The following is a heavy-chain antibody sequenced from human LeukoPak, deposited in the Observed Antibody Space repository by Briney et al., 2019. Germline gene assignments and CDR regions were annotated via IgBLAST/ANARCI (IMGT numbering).Heavy chain of an antibody. V-gene: IGHV4-39*01. Sequence: SETLSLTCTVSGGSISSSSYYWGWIHQPPGKGLEWIGSIYYSGSTYYNPSLKSRVTISVDTSKNQFSLKLSSVTAADTAVYYCARHTTYSSSSPMHYWGQGTLVTVSS. D-gene: IGHD6-6*01. CDR1: GGSISSSSYY. J-gene: IGHJ4*02. CDR3: ARHTTYSSSSPMHY. CDR2: IYYSGST.